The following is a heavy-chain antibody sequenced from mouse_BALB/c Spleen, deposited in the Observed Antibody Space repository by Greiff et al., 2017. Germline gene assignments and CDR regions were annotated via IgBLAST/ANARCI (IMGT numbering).Heavy chain of an antibody. CDR3: ARLNYRYDGFAY. CDR2: IDPSDSET. J-gene: IGHJ3*01. V-gene: IGHV1-61*01. CDR1: GYAFTNYL. Sequence: QVQLQQSGAELVRPGTSVKVSCKASGYAFTNYLIEWVKQRPGQGLEWIGMIDPSDSETHYNQMFKDKATLTVDKSSSTAYMQLSSLTSEDSAVYYCARLNYRYDGFAYWGQGTLVTVSA. D-gene: IGHD2-14*01.